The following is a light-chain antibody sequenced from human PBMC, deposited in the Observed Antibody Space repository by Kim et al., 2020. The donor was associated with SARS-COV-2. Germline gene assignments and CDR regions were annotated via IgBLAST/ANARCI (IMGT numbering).Light chain of an antibody. Sequence: QSALTQPASVSGSPGQSITISCIGSSSDVGAYNYVSWYQQSPGKAPKLMIYDVSKRPSGISNRFSGSKSGNTASLTISGLQAEDETDYYCSSYTSSRTYVFGTGTKVTVL. CDR2: DVS. V-gene: IGLV2-14*01. CDR1: SSDVGAYNY. CDR3: SSYTSSRTYV. J-gene: IGLJ1*01.